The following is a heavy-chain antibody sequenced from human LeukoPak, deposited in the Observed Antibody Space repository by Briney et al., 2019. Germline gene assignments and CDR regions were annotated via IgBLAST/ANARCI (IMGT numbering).Heavy chain of an antibody. CDR3: AKDREATAMVSPFGFFDY. J-gene: IGHJ4*02. CDR1: GFTFSSYN. V-gene: IGHV3-21*01. CDR2: ITSSSSSI. D-gene: IGHD5-18*01. Sequence: GGSLRLSCAASGFTFSSYNMNWVRQAPGKGLEWVSSITSSSSSIYYADSVKGRFTISRDNAKNSLYLQMNSLRAEDTAVYYCAKDREATAMVSPFGFFDYWGQGTLVTVSS.